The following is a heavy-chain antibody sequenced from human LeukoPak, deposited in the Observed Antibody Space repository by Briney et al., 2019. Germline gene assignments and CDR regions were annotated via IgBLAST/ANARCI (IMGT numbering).Heavy chain of an antibody. CDR1: GFTFSSYW. Sequence: GGSLRLSCAASGFTFSSYWMSWVRQAPGKGLEWVANIKQDGSEKYYVDSVKGRFTISRDNVKNSLYLQMNSLRAEDTAVYYCARLPDDYGDYKYFQHWGQGTLVTVSS. J-gene: IGHJ1*01. CDR2: IKQDGSEK. CDR3: ARLPDDYGDYKYFQH. D-gene: IGHD4-17*01. V-gene: IGHV3-7*01.